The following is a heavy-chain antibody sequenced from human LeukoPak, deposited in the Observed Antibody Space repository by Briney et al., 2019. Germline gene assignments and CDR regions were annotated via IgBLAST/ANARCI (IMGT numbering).Heavy chain of an antibody. Sequence: PSETLSLTCTVSGGSISSYYWSWIRQPPGKGLEWIGYIYYSGSTNYNPSLKSRVTISVDTSKNQFSPKLSSVTAADTAVYYCAREVAATRSLLFDPWGQGTLVTVSS. D-gene: IGHD2-15*01. CDR2: IYYSGST. J-gene: IGHJ5*02. CDR3: AREVAATRSLLFDP. CDR1: GGSISSYY. V-gene: IGHV4-59*01.